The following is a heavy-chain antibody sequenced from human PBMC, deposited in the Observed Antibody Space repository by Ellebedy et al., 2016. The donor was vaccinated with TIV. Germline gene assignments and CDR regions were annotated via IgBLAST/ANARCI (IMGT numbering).Heavy chain of an antibody. J-gene: IGHJ3*02. CDR3: AVYDSSGYGPVIFSAFDI. V-gene: IGHV1-69*13. CDR2: IIPIFGTA. D-gene: IGHD3-22*01. CDR1: GYTFTGYY. Sequence: SVKVSXKASGYTFTGYYMHWVRQAPGQGLEWMGGIIPIFGTANYAQKFQGRVTITADESTSTAYMELSSLRSEDTAVYYCAVYDSSGYGPVIFSAFDIWGQGTMVTVSS.